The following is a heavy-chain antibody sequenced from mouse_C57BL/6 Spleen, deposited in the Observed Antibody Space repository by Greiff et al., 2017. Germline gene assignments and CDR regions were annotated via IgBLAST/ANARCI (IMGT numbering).Heavy chain of an antibody. V-gene: IGHV5-6*01. J-gene: IGHJ3*01. CDR3: AREDDGGFAY. CDR2: ISSGGSYT. Sequence: VQLKQSGGDLVKPGGSLKLSCAASGFTFSSYGMSWVRQTPDKRLEWVATISSGGSYTYYPDSVKGRFTISRDNAKNTLYLQMSSLKSEDTAMYYCAREDDGGFAYWGQGTLVTVSA. CDR1: GFTFSSYG. D-gene: IGHD2-12*01.